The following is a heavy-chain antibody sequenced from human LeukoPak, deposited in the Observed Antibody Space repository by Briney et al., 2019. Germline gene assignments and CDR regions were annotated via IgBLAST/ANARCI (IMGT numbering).Heavy chain of an antibody. J-gene: IGHJ6*03. D-gene: IGHD5-18*01. Sequence: PSETLSLTCTVSGGSISSDRYSWSWIRQPAGKGLEWIGRISTSGSTNYHPSLKSRVTMSVDTSKNQFSLKLISVTAADTAVYYCAREAPNSYDLRYMDVWGKGTTVTISS. V-gene: IGHV4-61*02. CDR2: ISTSGST. CDR3: AREAPNSYDLRYMDV. CDR1: GGSISSDRYS.